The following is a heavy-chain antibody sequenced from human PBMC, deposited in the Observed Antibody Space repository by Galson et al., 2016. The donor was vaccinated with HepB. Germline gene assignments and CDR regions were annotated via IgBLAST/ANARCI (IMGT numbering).Heavy chain of an antibody. Sequence: SVKVSCKASGYTFTSYGIIWVRQAPGQGLEWMGWISGYNGNTNYAQKFQGRVTMTAETSTSTAYMEVRSLRSDDTAVYYCARDKYDFWSVPSGVEYSQHWGQGTLVTVSS. J-gene: IGHJ1*01. CDR3: ARDKYDFWSVPSGVEYSQH. V-gene: IGHV1-18*01. CDR1: GYTFTSYG. D-gene: IGHD3-3*01. CDR2: ISGYNGNT.